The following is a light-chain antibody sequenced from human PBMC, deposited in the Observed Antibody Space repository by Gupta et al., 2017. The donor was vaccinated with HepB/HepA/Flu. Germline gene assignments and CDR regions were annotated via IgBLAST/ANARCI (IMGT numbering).Light chain of an antibody. CDR1: TSHIGSGYD. V-gene: IGLV1-40*01. J-gene: IGLJ2*01. CDR3: QSYDSTLRGSEV. Sequence: QSVLTQPPSVSGAPFQRVTISCTGSTSHIGSGYDVPWYQQLPGTDPKLLIYGNSNRPSGVPDRFSGSKSGTSASLAITGLQAEDEAEYYCQSYDSTLRGSEVFGGGIKLTVL. CDR2: GNS.